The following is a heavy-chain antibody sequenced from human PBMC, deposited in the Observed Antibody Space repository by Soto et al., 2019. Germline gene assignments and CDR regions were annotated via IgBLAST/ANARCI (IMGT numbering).Heavy chain of an antibody. CDR1: GGSFSGYY. V-gene: IGHV4-34*01. J-gene: IGHJ6*02. CDR3: ARLINFWSGYYFYYYGMDV. Sequence: SETLSLTCAVYGGSFSGYYWSWIRQPPGKGLEWIGEINHSGSTNYNPSLKSRVTISVDTSKNQFSLKLSCVTAADTAVYYCARLINFWSGYYFYYYGMDVWGQGTTVTVSS. CDR2: INHSGST. D-gene: IGHD3-3*01.